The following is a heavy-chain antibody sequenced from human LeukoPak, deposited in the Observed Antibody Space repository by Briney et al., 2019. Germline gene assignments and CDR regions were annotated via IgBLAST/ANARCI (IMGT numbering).Heavy chain of an antibody. CDR2: ISYDGSNK. V-gene: IGHV3-30*18. CDR3: AKDNEVRGVLDY. Sequence: GGSLRLSCAASGFTFSSYGMHWVRQAPGKGLEWVAVISYDGSNKYYADSVKGRFTISRDNSKNTLYLQMNSLRAEDTAVYYCAKDNEVRGVLDYWGQGTLVTVSS. D-gene: IGHD3-10*01. CDR1: GFTFSSYG. J-gene: IGHJ4*02.